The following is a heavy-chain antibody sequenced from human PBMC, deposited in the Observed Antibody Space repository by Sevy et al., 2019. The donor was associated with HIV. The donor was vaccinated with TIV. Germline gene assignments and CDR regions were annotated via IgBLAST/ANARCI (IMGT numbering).Heavy chain of an antibody. Sequence: SETLSLTCTVSGGSISSSTYYWVWIRQPPGKGLEWIGSIYYSGSTYYNPSLKSRVTISLDTSKIQFSLRLSSVTAADTAVYYCARHRIIRGPLIWGQGTLVTVSS. CDR2: IYYSGST. V-gene: IGHV4-39*01. D-gene: IGHD3-10*01. J-gene: IGHJ4*02. CDR3: ARHRIIRGPLI. CDR1: GGSISSSTYY.